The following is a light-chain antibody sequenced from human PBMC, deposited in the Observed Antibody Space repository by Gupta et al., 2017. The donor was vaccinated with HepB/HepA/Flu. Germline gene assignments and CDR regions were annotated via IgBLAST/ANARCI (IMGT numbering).Light chain of an antibody. V-gene: IGKV3-15*01. J-gene: IGKJ4*01. Sequence: DTVVTQSPIILSVSPGDRVTLSCRTSQNVGTNLAWYQQQVGQAPRLLVFGASSRATGIPARFMGSGSETEFSLIISSLQSEDFALYFCQQDDRWPLSFGGGTRV. CDR2: GAS. CDR3: QQDDRWPLS. CDR1: QNVGTN.